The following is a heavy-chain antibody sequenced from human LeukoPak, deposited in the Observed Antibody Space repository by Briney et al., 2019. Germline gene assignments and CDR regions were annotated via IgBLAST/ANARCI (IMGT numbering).Heavy chain of an antibody. Sequence: SSETLSLTCAVYGGSFSGYYWSWIRQPPGKGLEWIGEIIHSGSTNYNPSLKSRVTISVGTSKNQFSLKLSSVTAVDTAVYYCARRAAAAGYYYYYMDVWGKGTSVTISS. CDR1: GGSFSGYY. V-gene: IGHV4-34*12. J-gene: IGHJ6*03. D-gene: IGHD6-13*01. CDR3: ARRAAAAGYYYYYMDV. CDR2: IIHSGST.